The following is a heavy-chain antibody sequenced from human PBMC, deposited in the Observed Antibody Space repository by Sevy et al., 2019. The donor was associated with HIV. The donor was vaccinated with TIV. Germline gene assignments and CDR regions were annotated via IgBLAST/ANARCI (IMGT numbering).Heavy chain of an antibody. CDR2: IYAGGTA. Sequence: GGSLRLSCVVSGFDIRSYYMSWVRQAPGKGLEWVSHIYAGGTAYYADSVKGRFTFSRDDSKNTVSLQMRSLRVEDSDVYYCASEYCSRGSCFFDYWGQGIQVTVSS. CDR1: GFDIRSYY. J-gene: IGHJ4*02. CDR3: ASEYCSRGSCFFDY. V-gene: IGHV3-53*01. D-gene: IGHD2-15*01.